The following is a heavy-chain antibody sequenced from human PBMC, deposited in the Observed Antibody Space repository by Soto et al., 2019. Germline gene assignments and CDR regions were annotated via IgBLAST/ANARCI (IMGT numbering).Heavy chain of an antibody. Sequence: TGGSLRLSCAASGFTFSSYAMSWVRQAPGKGLEWVSAISGSGGSTYYADSVKGRFTISRDNSKNTLYLQMNSLRAEDTAVYYCAKWMIVVVITTDDAFDIWGQGTMVTVSS. CDR1: GFTFSSYA. J-gene: IGHJ3*02. CDR3: AKWMIVVVITTDDAFDI. V-gene: IGHV3-23*01. D-gene: IGHD3-22*01. CDR2: ISGSGGST.